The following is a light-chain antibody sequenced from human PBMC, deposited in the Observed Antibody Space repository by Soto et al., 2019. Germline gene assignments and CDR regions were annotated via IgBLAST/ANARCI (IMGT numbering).Light chain of an antibody. V-gene: IGKV3-20*01. CDR3: QQYGSSGT. CDR2: GAS. J-gene: IGKJ1*01. Sequence: EIVLTQSPATLSLSPGERATLSCRASQSVAYTYLAWFQQKPGQAPRLLIYGASNRATGIPDRFSGSGSGTDFTLTISRLEPEDFAVYYCQQYGSSGTFGQGDQVDIK. CDR1: QSVAYTY.